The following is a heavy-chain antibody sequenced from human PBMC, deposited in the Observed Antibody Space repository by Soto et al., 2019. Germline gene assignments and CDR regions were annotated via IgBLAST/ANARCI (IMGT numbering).Heavy chain of an antibody. D-gene: IGHD3-22*01. J-gene: IGHJ4*02. Sequence: GESLKISCKGSGYGFSIHWVAWLRQMPGKGLEWVGIIYPGNSNTMYSPSFQGQVTISADKSISTAYLQWSSLKASDTAMYYCARVSSKYYYDSSGYFEYWGQGTLVTVSS. CDR1: GYGFSIHW. V-gene: IGHV5-51*01. CDR3: ARVSSKYYYDSSGYFEY. CDR2: IYPGNSNT.